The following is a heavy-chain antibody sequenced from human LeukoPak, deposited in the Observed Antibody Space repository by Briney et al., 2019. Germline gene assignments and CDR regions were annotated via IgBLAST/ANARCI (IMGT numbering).Heavy chain of an antibody. Sequence: SETLSLTCTVSGGSISSYYWSWIRQAPGKGLEWIGYMYYSGSTNYNPSLKNRVTISVDTSKNQFSLKLTSVTAADTAVYYCARARAPYYGSGSYFSAFDYWGQGTLVTVSS. V-gene: IGHV4-59*01. CDR2: MYYSGST. J-gene: IGHJ4*02. CDR3: ARARAPYYGSGSYFSAFDY. CDR1: GGSISSYY. D-gene: IGHD3-10*01.